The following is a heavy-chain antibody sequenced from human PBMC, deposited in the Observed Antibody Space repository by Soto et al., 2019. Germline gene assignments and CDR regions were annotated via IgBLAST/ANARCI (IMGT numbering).Heavy chain of an antibody. CDR2: IYHSGST. CDR3: AREGSSSSSVIASFDY. J-gene: IGHJ4*02. V-gene: IGHV4-4*02. D-gene: IGHD6-6*01. CDR1: GGSISSSNW. Sequence: PSETLSLTCAVSGGSISSSNWWSWVRQPPGKGLEWIGEIYHSGSTNYNPSLKSRVTISVDKSKNQFSLKLSSVTAADTAVYYCAREGSSSSSVIASFDYWGQGTLVTVSS.